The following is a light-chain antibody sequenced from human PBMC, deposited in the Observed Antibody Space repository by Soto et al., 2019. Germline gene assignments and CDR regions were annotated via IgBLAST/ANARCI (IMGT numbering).Light chain of an antibody. CDR2: GAS. V-gene: IGKV3-20*01. CDR3: QQYGSSPPYT. J-gene: IGKJ2*01. Sequence: DIVLTQSPGTLSLSPGERATLSCRASQSVSSSYLAWYQQKPGQAPRLLIYGASSRATGIPDGFSGSGSGTDFTLTISRLEPEDFAVYYCQQYGSSPPYTFGQGTKLDIK. CDR1: QSVSSSY.